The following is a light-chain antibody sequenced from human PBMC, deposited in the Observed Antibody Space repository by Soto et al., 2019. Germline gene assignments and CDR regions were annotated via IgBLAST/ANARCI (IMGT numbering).Light chain of an antibody. Sequence: QSALTQSPSASGSPGQSVTISCTGTSSDVGGYNYVSWYQQHPGKAPKLMIYEVSKRPSGVPDRFSGSKSGNTASLTVSGLQAEDEADYYCSSYAGSNNFEVFGTGTRSPS. CDR1: SSDVGGYNY. V-gene: IGLV2-8*01. J-gene: IGLJ1*01. CDR3: SSYAGSNNFEV. CDR2: EVS.